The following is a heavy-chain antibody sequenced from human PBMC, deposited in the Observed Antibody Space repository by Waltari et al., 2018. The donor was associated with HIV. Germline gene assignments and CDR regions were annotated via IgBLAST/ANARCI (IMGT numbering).Heavy chain of an antibody. CDR3: ARVGGRCSNGVCYGWFDP. J-gene: IGHJ5*02. CDR2: VYTGGSA. Sequence: QVQLQESGPGLVKPSQTLSLPCTVSGGSINSGSYYLSWTRQPAGKGLEWIGRVYTGGSAYYNPFLKSRVTISVDTSKNQFSLRLSSVTAADTAVYYCARVGGRCSNGVCYGWFDPWGQGTLVTVSS. V-gene: IGHV4-61*02. D-gene: IGHD2-8*01. CDR1: GGSINSGSYY.